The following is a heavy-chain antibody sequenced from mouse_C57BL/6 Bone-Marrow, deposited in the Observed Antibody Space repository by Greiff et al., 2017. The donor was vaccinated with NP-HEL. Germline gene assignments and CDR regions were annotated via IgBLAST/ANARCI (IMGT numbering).Heavy chain of an antibody. CDR3: ARNYRAYFDY. J-gene: IGHJ2*01. Sequence: VQLQQSGPGLVQPSQSLSITCTVSGFSLTSYGVHWVRQSPGKGLEWLGVIWSGGSTDYNAAFISRLSISKDNSKSQVFFKMNSLQADVTAIYYCARNYRAYFDYWGQGTTLTVSS. CDR2: IWSGGST. CDR1: GFSLTSYG. D-gene: IGHD3-3*01. V-gene: IGHV2-2*01.